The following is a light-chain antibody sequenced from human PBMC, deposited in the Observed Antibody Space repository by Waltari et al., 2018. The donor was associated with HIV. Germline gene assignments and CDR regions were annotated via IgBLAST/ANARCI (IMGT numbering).Light chain of an antibody. CDR2: SDG. J-gene: IGLJ2*01. CDR1: KSHVGGST. Sequence: QSVLTPPPSASATPGRRVPTSCSGSKSHVGGSTVSWFQHLPGTAPKPSGTAPKLLIFSDGQRPSGVPDRFSGSKSGTSASLAISGLQSEDEADYYCATWDGSLNGVLFGGGTKLTVL. V-gene: IGLV1-44*01. CDR3: ATWDGSLNGVL.